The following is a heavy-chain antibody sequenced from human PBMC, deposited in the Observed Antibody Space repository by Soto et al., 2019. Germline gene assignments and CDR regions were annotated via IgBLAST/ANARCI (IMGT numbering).Heavy chain of an antibody. CDR2: MNPNSGNT. D-gene: IGHD5-12*01. J-gene: IGHJ4*02. V-gene: IGHV1-8*01. CDR3: ARKMAHDY. Sequence: ASVKVSCKASGYTFTTYDINWLRQATGQGLEWMGWMNPNSGNTGYAQRFQGRVTMTRDTSMSTAYMELSSLRSEDTAVYYCARKMAHDYWGQGTLVTVSS. CDR1: GYTFTTYD.